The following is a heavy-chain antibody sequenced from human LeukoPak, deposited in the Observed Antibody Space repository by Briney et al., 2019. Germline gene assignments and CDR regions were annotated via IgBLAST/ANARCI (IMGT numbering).Heavy chain of an antibody. Sequence: AGGSLRLSCAASGFTVSSNYMNWVRQAPGKGLEWVSYISSSGSTIYYADSVKGRFTISRDNAKNSLYLQMNSLRAEDSAVYYCARDCGGGSCYGPYDAFDIWGQGTMVTVSS. D-gene: IGHD2-15*01. CDR2: ISSSGSTI. CDR1: GFTVSSNY. V-gene: IGHV3-48*03. CDR3: ARDCGGGSCYGPYDAFDI. J-gene: IGHJ3*02.